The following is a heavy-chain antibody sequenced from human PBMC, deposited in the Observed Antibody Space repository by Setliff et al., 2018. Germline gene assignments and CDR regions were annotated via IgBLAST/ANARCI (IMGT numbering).Heavy chain of an antibody. CDR2: IRYDGSNK. J-gene: IGHJ4*02. Sequence: GGSLRLSCKASGFSFSGFDMHWVRQAPGKGLEWVAFIRYDGSNKYYADSVKGRFTISRDNSKNTLYLQMNSLRPEDTTVYYCARPGGDYGLDFRGQGTRSPSPQ. CDR1: GFSFSGFD. V-gene: IGHV3-30*02. D-gene: IGHD4-17*01. CDR3: ARPGGDYGLDF.